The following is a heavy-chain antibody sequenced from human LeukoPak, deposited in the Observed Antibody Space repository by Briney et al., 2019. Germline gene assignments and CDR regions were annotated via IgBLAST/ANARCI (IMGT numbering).Heavy chain of an antibody. CDR2: FDPEDGET. CDR3: ASDCSSTSCPPPPLGGGAFDI. Sequence: ASVKVSCKVSGYTLTYLSIHWVRQARGKGLEWMGGFDPEDGETIYAQKFQGRVTMTEDTSSDTAYMELNSLRSEDTAVYYCASDCSSTSCPPPPLGGGAFDIWGQGTMVTVSS. V-gene: IGHV1-24*01. D-gene: IGHD2-2*01. CDR1: GYTLTYLS. J-gene: IGHJ3*02.